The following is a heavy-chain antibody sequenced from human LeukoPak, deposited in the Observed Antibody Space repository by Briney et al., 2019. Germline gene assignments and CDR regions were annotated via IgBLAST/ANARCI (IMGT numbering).Heavy chain of an antibody. CDR3: ARGVYGSGDY. CDR1: GGSISSYY. Sequence: PSETLSLTCTVSGGSISSYYWSWIRQPAGKGLEWIGRIYSSGSTNYNPSLKSRVTMSVDTSKNQSSLRLTSVTAADTAAYYCARGVYGSGDYWGQGTLVTVSS. J-gene: IGHJ4*02. V-gene: IGHV4-4*07. D-gene: IGHD3-10*01. CDR2: IYSSGST.